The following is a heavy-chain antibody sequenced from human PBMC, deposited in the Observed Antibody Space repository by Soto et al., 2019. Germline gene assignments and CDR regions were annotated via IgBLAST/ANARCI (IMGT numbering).Heavy chain of an antibody. D-gene: IGHD3-10*01. CDR1: GGTFSSYT. V-gene: IGHV1-69*02. J-gene: IGHJ6*02. CDR3: ASDYYGSGSYKYGMDV. CDR2: IIPILGIA. Sequence: QVQLVQSGAEVKKPGSSVKVSCKASGGTFSSYTISWVRQAPGQGLEWMGRIIPILGIANYAQKFQGRVTITXXKXTXKVDMELSSLRSEDTAVYYCASDYYGSGSYKYGMDVWGQGTTVTVSS.